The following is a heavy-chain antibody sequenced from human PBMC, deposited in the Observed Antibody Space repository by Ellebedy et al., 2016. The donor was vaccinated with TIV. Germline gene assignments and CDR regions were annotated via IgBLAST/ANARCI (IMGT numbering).Heavy chain of an antibody. V-gene: IGHV3-53*01. CDR1: GFTATTNY. CDR2: IFSAADGGET. Sequence: PGGSLRLSCAASGFTATTNYMNWVRQAPGKGLEWVSVIFSAADGGETHYADSVKGRFTISRDSSKNTLYLQMNSLRAEDTAVYYCARDAAGNGGKLDYWGQGALVTVSS. D-gene: IGHD4-23*01. J-gene: IGHJ4*02. CDR3: ARDAAGNGGKLDY.